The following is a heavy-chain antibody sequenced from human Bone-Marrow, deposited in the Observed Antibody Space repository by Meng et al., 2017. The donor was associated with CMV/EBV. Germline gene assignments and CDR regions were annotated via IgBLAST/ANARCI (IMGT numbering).Heavy chain of an antibody. CDR2: ISYDGSNK. CDR3: ARDYDFWSGPRPIYYYGMDV. Sequence: GESLKISCAASGFTFSSYEMNWVRQAPGKGLEWVAVISYDGSNKYYADSVKGRFTISRDNSKNTLYLQMNSLRAEDTAVYYCARDYDFWSGPRPIYYYGMDVWGQGTTVTVSS. D-gene: IGHD3-3*01. V-gene: IGHV3-30-3*01. J-gene: IGHJ6*02. CDR1: GFTFSSYE.